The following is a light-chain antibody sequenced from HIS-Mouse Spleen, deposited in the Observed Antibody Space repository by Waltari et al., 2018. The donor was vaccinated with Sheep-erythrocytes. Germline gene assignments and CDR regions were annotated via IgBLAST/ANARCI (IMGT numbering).Light chain of an antibody. CDR3: CSYAGSYTYV. CDR1: NIGSKS. Sequence: SYVLTQPPSVSVAPGQTARITCAGNNIGSKSVHWYQQKPGQAPVLVVYDDSDRPSGIPERFSGSNSGNTASLTISGLQAEDEADYYCCSYAGSYTYVFGTGTKVTVL. V-gene: IGLV3-21*02. J-gene: IGLJ1*01. CDR2: DDS.